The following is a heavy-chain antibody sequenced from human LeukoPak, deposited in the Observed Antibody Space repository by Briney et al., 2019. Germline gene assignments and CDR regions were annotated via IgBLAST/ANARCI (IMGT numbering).Heavy chain of an antibody. D-gene: IGHD2-2*01. CDR3: ARVRDCSSTSCYGSDY. Sequence: PSETLSLTCAVYGGSFSGYYWSWMRQPLGEGLEWIGEIYHSGSINYNPSLKSRVTISVDTSKNQFSLKLSSVTAADTAVYYCARVRDCSSTSCYGSDYWGQGTLVTVSS. V-gene: IGHV4-34*01. CDR2: IYHSGSI. CDR1: GGSFSGYY. J-gene: IGHJ4*02.